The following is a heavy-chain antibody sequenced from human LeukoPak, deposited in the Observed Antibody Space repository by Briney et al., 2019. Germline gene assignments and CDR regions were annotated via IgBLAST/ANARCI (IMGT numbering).Heavy chain of an antibody. CDR3: ARDGYCSSTSCRRPFDY. CDR1: GFTFSSYS. V-gene: IGHV3-21*01. CDR2: ISSSSSYI. Sequence: GGSLRLSCAASGFTFSSYSMNWVRQAPGKGLEWVSSISSSSSYIYYADSVKGRLTISRDNAKNSLYLQMNSLRAEDTAVYYCARDGYCSSTSCRRPFDYWGQGTLVTVSS. D-gene: IGHD2-2*01. J-gene: IGHJ4*02.